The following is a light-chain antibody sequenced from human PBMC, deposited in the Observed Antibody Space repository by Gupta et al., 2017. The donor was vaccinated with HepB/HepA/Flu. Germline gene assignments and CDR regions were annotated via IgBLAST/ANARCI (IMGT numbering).Light chain of an antibody. CDR2: WLS. V-gene: IGKV4-1*01. CDR3: QQYYSTLT. Sequence: ATINCKSSQSVLYSSNNKNYLAWSQKNPGQPPKLLIYWLSTRESGVPDRFSGSGSGTDFTLTISSLQAEDVAVYYCQQYYSTLTFGQGTKLEIK. CDR1: QSVLYSSNNKNY. J-gene: IGKJ2*01.